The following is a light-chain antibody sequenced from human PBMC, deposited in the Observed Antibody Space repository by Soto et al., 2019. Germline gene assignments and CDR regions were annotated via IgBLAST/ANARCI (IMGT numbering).Light chain of an antibody. Sequence: QSALTQPRSVSGSPGQSVTISCTGTSSDVGRYDYVSWYQQYPGEAPKLIIYDVTERPSGVPDRFSGSKSGNTASLTISGPRAEDEAAYSCCSFAGSYSYVFGSGTKVTVL. V-gene: IGLV2-11*01. CDR1: SSDVGRYDY. J-gene: IGLJ1*01. CDR3: CSFAGSYSYV. CDR2: DVT.